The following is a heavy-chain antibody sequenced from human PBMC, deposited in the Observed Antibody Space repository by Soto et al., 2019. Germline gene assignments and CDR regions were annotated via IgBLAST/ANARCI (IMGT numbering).Heavy chain of an antibody. D-gene: IGHD3-10*01. CDR2: ISSSSTI. Sequence: GGSLRLSCAASGFTFSSYSMNWVRQAPGKGLEWVSYISSSSTIYYADSVKGRFTISRDNAKNSLYLQMNSLRAEDTAVYYCAREGFGGLLHSYYYGMDVWGQGTTVTVSS. J-gene: IGHJ6*02. CDR1: GFTFSSYS. V-gene: IGHV3-48*01. CDR3: AREGFGGLLHSYYYGMDV.